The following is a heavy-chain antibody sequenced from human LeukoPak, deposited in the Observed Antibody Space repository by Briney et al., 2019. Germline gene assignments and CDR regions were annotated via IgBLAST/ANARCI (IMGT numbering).Heavy chain of an antibody. J-gene: IGHJ4*02. D-gene: IGHD2-2*02. Sequence: SGGSLRLSCAASGFTFSSYGMHWVRQAPGKGLEWVAVISYDGSNKYYADSVKGRFTTSRDNSKNTLYLQMNSLRAEDTAVYYCAKDAAAIPDYFDYWGQGTLVTVSS. CDR3: AKDAAAIPDYFDY. CDR1: GFTFSSYG. V-gene: IGHV3-30*18. CDR2: ISYDGSNK.